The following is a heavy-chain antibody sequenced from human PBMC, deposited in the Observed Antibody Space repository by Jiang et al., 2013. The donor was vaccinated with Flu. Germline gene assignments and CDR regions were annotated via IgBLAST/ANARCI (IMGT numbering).Heavy chain of an antibody. V-gene: IGHV4-34*01. CDR1: GGSFSGYY. CDR3: SLNDYVLDY. D-gene: IGHD3-16*01. Sequence: SLTCAVYGGSFSGYYWSWIRQPPGKGLEWIGEINHSGSTNYNPSLKSRVTISVDTSKNQFSLKLSSVTAADTAVYYCSLNDYVLDYWGQGTLVTVSS. CDR2: INHSGST. J-gene: IGHJ4*02.